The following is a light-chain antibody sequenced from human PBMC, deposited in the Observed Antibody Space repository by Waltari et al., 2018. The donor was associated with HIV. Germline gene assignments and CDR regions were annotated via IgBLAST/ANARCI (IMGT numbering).Light chain of an antibody. CDR1: SSNIGSNT. V-gene: IGLV1-44*01. Sequence: QSVLTQPPSASGTPGQRVTIPCSGSSSNIGSNTVNWYQQLPGTSPKLLIYYNNPRPSGVPERFSGAKSGTSASLAISGLQSEDEADYYCAAWDDSLMGVFGGGTRLTVL. CDR3: AAWDDSLMGV. J-gene: IGLJ3*02. CDR2: YNN.